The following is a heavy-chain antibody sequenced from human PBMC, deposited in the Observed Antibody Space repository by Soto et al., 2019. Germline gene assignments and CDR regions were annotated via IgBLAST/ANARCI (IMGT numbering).Heavy chain of an antibody. CDR2: INHSGST. CDR1: GGSFSGYY. J-gene: IGHJ6*02. Sequence: SETLSLTCAVYGGSFSGYYWSWIRQPPGKGLEWIGEINHSGSTNYNPSLKSRVTISVDTSKNQFSLKLSSVTAADTAVYYCARVRPFGIAARRGYYGMDVWGQGTTVTVSS. D-gene: IGHD6-6*01. CDR3: ARVRPFGIAARRGYYGMDV. V-gene: IGHV4-34*01.